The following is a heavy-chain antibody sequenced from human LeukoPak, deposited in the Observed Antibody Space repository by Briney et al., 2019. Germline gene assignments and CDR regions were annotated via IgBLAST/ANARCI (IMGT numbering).Heavy chain of an antibody. Sequence: SDTLSLICTVWGRFINSYYWRWIRQPPGKGLVWIGEINHWGSTNHNPSLKGRVTLPLDTHKNQFALAKGPVTAAGPAVYYCSRYPVRAWSRWYGYYFDYWGQGTLVTVSS. CDR2: INHWGST. CDR1: GRFINSYY. D-gene: IGHD6-13*01. CDR3: SRYPVRAWSRWYGYYFDY. J-gene: IGHJ4*02. V-gene: IGHV4-34*01.